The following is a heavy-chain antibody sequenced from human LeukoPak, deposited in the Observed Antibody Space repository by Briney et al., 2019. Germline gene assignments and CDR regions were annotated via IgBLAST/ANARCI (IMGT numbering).Heavy chain of an antibody. CDR3: ARGSDADYGDYGDAFDI. CDR2: ISAYNGNT. CDR1: GYTFTSYG. J-gene: IGHJ3*02. D-gene: IGHD4-17*01. V-gene: IGHV1-18*01. Sequence: APVKVSCKASGYTFTSYGISWVRQAPGQGLEWMGWISAYNGNTNYAQKLQGRVTMTTDTSTSTAYMELRSLRSDDTAVYYCARGSDADYGDYGDAFDIWGQGTMVTVSS.